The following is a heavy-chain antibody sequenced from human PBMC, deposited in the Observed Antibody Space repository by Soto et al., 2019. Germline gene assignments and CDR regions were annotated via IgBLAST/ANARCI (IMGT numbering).Heavy chain of an antibody. CDR1: GGSISNSNW. CDR3: GGVGHNYGYFDFDY. V-gene: IGHV4-4*02. J-gene: IGHJ4*02. D-gene: IGHD5-18*01. CDR2: IYHSGST. Sequence: SETLSLTCAVSGGSISNSNWWSWVRQPPGKGLERIGNIYHSGSTNYNPSLKSRVTISIDKSNNQFSLKLSSGTAADTSVYYGGGVGHNYGYFDFDYWGQGTLFGISS.